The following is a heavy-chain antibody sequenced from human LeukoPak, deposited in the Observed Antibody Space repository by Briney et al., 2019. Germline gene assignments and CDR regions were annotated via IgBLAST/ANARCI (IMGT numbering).Heavy chain of an antibody. Sequence: GGSLRLSCAASGFTFSSYAMSWVRQAPGKGLEWVSAISGSGAKTYYADSVKGRFTISRDNSKNTLYLQMNSLKAEDTAVYYCARDLRYSLEYWGQGTLVTVSS. CDR1: GFTFSSYA. D-gene: IGHD3-10*01. CDR3: ARDLRYSLEY. CDR2: ISGSGAKT. J-gene: IGHJ4*02. V-gene: IGHV3-23*01.